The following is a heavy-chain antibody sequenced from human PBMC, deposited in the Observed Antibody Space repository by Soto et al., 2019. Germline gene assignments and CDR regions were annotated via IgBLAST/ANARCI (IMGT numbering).Heavy chain of an antibody. J-gene: IGHJ6*02. CDR1: GFTFSSYG. D-gene: IGHD3-10*01. CDR2: IWYDGSNK. V-gene: IGHV3-33*01. CDR3: ARAGRVTMVRGVIIRPFYYYGMDV. Sequence: GGSLRLSCAASGFTFSSYGMHWVRQAPGKGLEWVAVIWYDGSNKYYADSVKGRFTISRDNSKNTLYLQMNSLRAEDTAVYYCARAGRVTMVRGVIIRPFYYYGMDVWGQGTTVTVYS.